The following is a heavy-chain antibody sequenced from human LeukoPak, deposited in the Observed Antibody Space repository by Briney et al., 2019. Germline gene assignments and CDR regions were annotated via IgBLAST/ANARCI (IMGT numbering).Heavy chain of an antibody. CDR1: GGTFSSYA. V-gene: IGHV1-69*13. J-gene: IGHJ4*02. D-gene: IGHD3-22*01. CDR3: ARAPYYYDSSGYYSFDY. Sequence: ASVKVSCKASGGTFSSYAISWVRQAPGQGLEWMGGIIPIFGTANYAQKFQGRVTITADESTSTAYMELSSLRSEDTAVYYCARAPYYYDSSGYYSFDYWGQGTLVTVSS. CDR2: IIPIFGTA.